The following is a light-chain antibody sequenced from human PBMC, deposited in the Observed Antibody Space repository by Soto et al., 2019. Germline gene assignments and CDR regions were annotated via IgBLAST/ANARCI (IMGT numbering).Light chain of an antibody. J-gene: IGKJ1*01. CDR3: QQRYNWPPT. CDR1: QYVSSF. CDR2: DAS. Sequence: ELELTQSAAPVSLPTGGRATLSCRPSQYVSSFLAWHQQKAGQAPRLLIYDASPRATGIPARFSGSGSGTDFTLTINSLEPEDFALYYCQQRYNWPPTFGQGTKVDIK. V-gene: IGKV3-11*01.